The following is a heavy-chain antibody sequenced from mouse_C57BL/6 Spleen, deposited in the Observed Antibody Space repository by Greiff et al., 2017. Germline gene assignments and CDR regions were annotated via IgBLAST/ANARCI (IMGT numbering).Heavy chain of an antibody. CDR2: IYPGSGST. Sequence: QVQLQQPGAELVKPGASVKMSCKASGYTFTSYWITWVKQRPGQGLEWIGDIYPGSGSTNYNEKFKSKATLTVDTSSSTAYMQLSSLTSEDSAVYYCARGGFYDYERLLFAYWGQGTLVTVSA. CDR3: ARGGFYDYERLLFAY. J-gene: IGHJ3*01. CDR1: GYTFTSYW. D-gene: IGHD2-4*01. V-gene: IGHV1-55*01.